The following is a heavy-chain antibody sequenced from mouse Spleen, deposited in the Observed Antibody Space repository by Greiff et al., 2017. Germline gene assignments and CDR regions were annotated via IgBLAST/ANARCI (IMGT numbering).Heavy chain of an antibody. CDR1: GYTFTDYY. CDR2: INPYNGGT. CDR3: ASYYSKAWFAY. Sequence: EVQLQQSGPVLVKPGASVKMSCKASGYTFTDYYMNWVKQSHGKSLEWIGVINPYNGGTSYNQKFKGKATLTVDKSSSTAYMGLNSLTSEDSAVYYCASYYSKAWFAYWGQGTLVTVSA. J-gene: IGHJ3*01. V-gene: IGHV1-19*01. D-gene: IGHD2-5*01.